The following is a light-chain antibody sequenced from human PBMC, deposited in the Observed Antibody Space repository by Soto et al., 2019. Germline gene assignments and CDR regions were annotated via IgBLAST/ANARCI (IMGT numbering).Light chain of an antibody. J-gene: IGKJ4*01. CDR1: QGISSY. CDR2: DAS. Sequence: IQLTKSPSSLSASVGDRVTITCRASQGISSYLAWYQQKPGKVPKLLIYDASTLQSGVPSRFSGSGSGTDFTLTISSLQPEDFSTYYCQQLYRYPLTFGGGTKVEIK. CDR3: QQLYRYPLT. V-gene: IGKV1-9*01.